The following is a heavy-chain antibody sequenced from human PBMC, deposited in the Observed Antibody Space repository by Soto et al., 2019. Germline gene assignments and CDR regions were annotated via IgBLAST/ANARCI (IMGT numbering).Heavy chain of an antibody. J-gene: IGHJ3*02. V-gene: IGHV4-31*03. Sequence: SETVSLICTVSGGSIGSGGYYWSWIRQHPGKGLEWIGYIYYSGSTYYNPSLKSRVTISVETSKNQFSLKLSSVTAADTAVYSCASPSEAYDSSGSTAFDIWGQGTMVTVSS. CDR1: GGSIGSGGYY. D-gene: IGHD3-22*01. CDR2: IYYSGST. CDR3: ASPSEAYDSSGSTAFDI.